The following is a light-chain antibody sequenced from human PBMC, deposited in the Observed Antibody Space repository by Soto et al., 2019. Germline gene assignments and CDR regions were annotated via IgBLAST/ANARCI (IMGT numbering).Light chain of an antibody. CDR3: SSYTSSSTLT. V-gene: IGLV2-14*01. Sequence: QSALTQPASVSGSPGQSITISCTGTSSDVGGYNYVSWYQQHPGKAPKLMIYDVSYPPSGVSNRFSGSKSGNTASLTISGLQAEDEADYYCSSYTSSSTLTFGTGTKVTVL. CDR2: DVS. CDR1: SSDVGGYNY. J-gene: IGLJ1*01.